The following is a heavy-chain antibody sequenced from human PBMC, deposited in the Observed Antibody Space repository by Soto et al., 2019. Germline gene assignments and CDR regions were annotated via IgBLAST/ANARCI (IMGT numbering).Heavy chain of an antibody. J-gene: IGHJ5*02. CDR3: ARDQMVYGRWDGFDP. V-gene: IGHV3-30-3*01. CDR1: GFTFSSYA. CDR2: ISYDGSNK. D-gene: IGHD2-8*01. Sequence: QVQVVESGGGVVQPGRSLRLSCAASGFTFSSYAMHWVRQAPGKGLEWVAVISYDGSNKYYADSVKGRFTISRDNSKNTLYLQMNSMRAEDTAVYYCARDQMVYGRWDGFDPWGQGTLVTVSS.